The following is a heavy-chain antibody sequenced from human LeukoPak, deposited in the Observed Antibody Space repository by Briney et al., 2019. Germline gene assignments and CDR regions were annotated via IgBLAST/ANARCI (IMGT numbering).Heavy chain of an antibody. D-gene: IGHD6-19*01. J-gene: IGHJ4*02. Sequence: VASVKDSCKASGYTFTSYYLHWVRQAPGQGLEWMGIINPSAGSTSYAQKFQGRVTMTRDTSTSTVYMELSSLRSEDTAVYYCARKGDIAVAGLVLDHWGQGTLVTVSS. V-gene: IGHV1-46*01. CDR2: INPSAGST. CDR3: ARKGDIAVAGLVLDH. CDR1: GYTFTSYY.